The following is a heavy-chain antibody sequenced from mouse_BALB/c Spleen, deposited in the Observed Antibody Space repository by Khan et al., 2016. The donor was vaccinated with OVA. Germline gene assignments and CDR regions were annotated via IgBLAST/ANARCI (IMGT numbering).Heavy chain of an antibody. V-gene: IGHV1-31*01. CDR2: IDPFNGNT. Sequence: QRQQPGPELMKPGTSGNISCKASGYSFTTYYIPWVKQSQGKSLEWSGYIDPFNGNTNYNHKFKGKATVTVDKSSSQAYMQLSSLTSEDSAVMYTTIFCLTNCFAYWGQGTLLTVSS. J-gene: IGHJ3*01. CDR3: TIFCLTNCFAY. CDR1: GYSFTTYY. D-gene: IGHD1-3*01.